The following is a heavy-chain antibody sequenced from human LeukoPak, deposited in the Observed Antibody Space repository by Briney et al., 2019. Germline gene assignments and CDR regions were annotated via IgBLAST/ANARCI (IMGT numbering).Heavy chain of an antibody. D-gene: IGHD2/OR15-2a*01. V-gene: IGHV1-18*01. CDR1: GYTFTSYG. Sequence: ASVKVSCKASGYTFTSYGISWVRQAPGQGLEWMGWISAYNGNTDYAQKFQGRVTMTTDTSTNTAYMELSSLRSEDTVVYYCARDLSMIRGNWFDPWGQGTLVTVSS. CDR3: ARDLSMIRGNWFDP. J-gene: IGHJ5*02. CDR2: ISAYNGNT.